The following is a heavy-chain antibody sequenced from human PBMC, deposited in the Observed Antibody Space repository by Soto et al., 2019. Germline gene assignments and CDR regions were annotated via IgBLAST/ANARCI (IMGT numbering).Heavy chain of an antibody. V-gene: IGHV4-59*11. CDR2: IHYSEGA. J-gene: IGHJ5*02. CDR3: ARGSTGAFDR. CDR1: GGSISSHY. Sequence: PSEPLSLPCTVSGGSISSHYWSWIRQPPGKGLEWIGYIHYSEGAFYNPSLKSRATMSVDTSRNQFSLKLTSVTAADTAVYYCARGSTGAFDRWGQGTLVT.